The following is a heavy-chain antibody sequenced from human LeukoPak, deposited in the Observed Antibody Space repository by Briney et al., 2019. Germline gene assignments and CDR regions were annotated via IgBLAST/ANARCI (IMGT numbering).Heavy chain of an antibody. D-gene: IGHD2-15*01. Sequence: GASVKVSCKASGYTFTVYYMHWVRQTPGQGLEWMGWINPNSGGTNYAQKFQGRVTMTRDTSISTAYMELSRLRSDDTAVYYCARGGTGYCSGGSCHSGVPPEFHGNWFDPWGQGTLVTVSS. CDR3: ARGGTGYCSGGSCHSGVPPEFHGNWFDP. CDR2: INPNSGGT. J-gene: IGHJ5*02. CDR1: GYTFTVYY. V-gene: IGHV1-2*02.